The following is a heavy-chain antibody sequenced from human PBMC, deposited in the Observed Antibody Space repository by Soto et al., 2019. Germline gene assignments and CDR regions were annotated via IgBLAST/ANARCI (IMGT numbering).Heavy chain of an antibody. J-gene: IGHJ6*02. D-gene: IGHD3-10*01. V-gene: IGHV4-59*01. CDR3: ARIIRTLACDGVDV. CDR1: AGSISSYY. CDR2: IYNSGST. Sequence: QVQLQESGPGLVKASETLSLTCTVSAGSISSYYWGWIRQSPGKGLEWIGYIYNSGSTNYNPSLKSRLTMSVDTSKNQFSLKLRSVTAADTAVYYCARIIRTLACDGVDVWGQGTRVTV.